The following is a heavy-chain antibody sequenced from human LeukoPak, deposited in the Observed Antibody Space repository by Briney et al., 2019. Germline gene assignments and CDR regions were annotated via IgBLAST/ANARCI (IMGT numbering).Heavy chain of an antibody. J-gene: IGHJ4*02. CDR2: INHSGST. CDR1: GGSFSGYY. V-gene: IGHV4-34*01. D-gene: IGHD3-10*01. Sequence: SETLSLTCAVYGGSFSGYYWSWIRQPPGKGLEWIGEINHSGSTNYNPSLKSRVTISVDTSKNQFSLKLSSVTAADTAVYYCARGDRRITMVRGVITIGFDYWGQGTLVTVSS. CDR3: ARGDRRITMVRGVITIGFDY.